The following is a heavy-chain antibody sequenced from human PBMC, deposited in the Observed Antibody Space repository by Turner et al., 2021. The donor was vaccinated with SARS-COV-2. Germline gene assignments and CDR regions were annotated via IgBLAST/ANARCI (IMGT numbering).Heavy chain of an antibody. D-gene: IGHD5-18*01. CDR1: GGSISSSTYY. CDR2: LYYSGIT. J-gene: IGHJ6*02. V-gene: IGHV4-39*01. CDR3: ARRMDTVRDYNGMDV. Sequence: QLQLQESGPGLVKPSETLYLTCSVSGGSISSSTYYWGWIRQPPGKGLEWIGNLYYSGITYYNPSLKSRVTISVDTSKNQFSLKLSSVTAADMAVYYCARRMDTVRDYNGMDVWGQGTTVTVS.